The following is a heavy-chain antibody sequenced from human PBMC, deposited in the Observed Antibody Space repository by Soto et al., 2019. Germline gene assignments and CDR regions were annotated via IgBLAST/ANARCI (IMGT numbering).Heavy chain of an antibody. CDR2: IWYDGSNK. CDR3: AREGGEEAAPQYFQH. J-gene: IGHJ1*01. D-gene: IGHD6-13*01. V-gene: IGHV3-33*01. Sequence: GGSLRLSCAASGFTFSSYGMHWVRQAPGKGLEWVAVIWYDGSNKYYADSVKCRFTISRDNSKNTLYLQMNSLRAEDTAVYYCAREGGEEAAPQYFQHSGQGTLVTVSS. CDR1: GFTFSSYG.